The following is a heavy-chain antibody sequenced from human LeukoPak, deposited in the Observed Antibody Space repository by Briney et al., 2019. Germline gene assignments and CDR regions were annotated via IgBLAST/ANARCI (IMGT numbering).Heavy chain of an antibody. Sequence: GRSLRLSCAASGFTFSSYGMHWVRQAPGKGLKWVAVISYDGSNKYYADSVKGRFTISRDNSKNTLYLQMNSLRAEDTAVYYCANEYCSSTSCYGYFDYWGQGTLVAVSS. D-gene: IGHD2-2*01. CDR1: GFTFSSYG. CDR3: ANEYCSSTSCYGYFDY. J-gene: IGHJ4*02. CDR2: ISYDGSNK. V-gene: IGHV3-30*18.